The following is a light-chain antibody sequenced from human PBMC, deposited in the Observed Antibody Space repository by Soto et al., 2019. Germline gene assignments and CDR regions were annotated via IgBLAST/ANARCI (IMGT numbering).Light chain of an antibody. V-gene: IGLV1-40*01. Sequence: QSVLTQPPSVSGAPGQRVTISCTGSSSNIGAGYDVHWYQQRPGTAPRLLIYANSDRPSGVPDRFSGSKSGTSASLAITGLQAEDEADYYCQSYDNSLSGDVVFGGGTKLTVL. J-gene: IGLJ2*01. CDR2: ANS. CDR3: QSYDNSLSGDVV. CDR1: SSNIGAGYD.